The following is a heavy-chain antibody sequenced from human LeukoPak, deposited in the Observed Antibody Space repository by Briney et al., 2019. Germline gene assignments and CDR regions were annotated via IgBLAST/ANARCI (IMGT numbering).Heavy chain of an antibody. CDR3: ARIYGSGSYFDSILYNWFDP. D-gene: IGHD3-10*01. Sequence: PGGSLRLSCAASGFTFSSYWMSWVRQAPGKGLEWVANIKQDGSEKYYVDSVKGRFTISRDNAKNSLYLQMNSLRAEDTAVYYCARIYGSGSYFDSILYNWFDPWCQGTLVTVSS. V-gene: IGHV3-7*01. CDR1: GFTFSSYW. CDR2: IKQDGSEK. J-gene: IGHJ5*02.